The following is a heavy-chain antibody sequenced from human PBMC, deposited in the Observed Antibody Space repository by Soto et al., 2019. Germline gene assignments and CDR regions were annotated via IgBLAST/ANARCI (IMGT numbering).Heavy chain of an antibody. V-gene: IGHV1-18*04. CDR3: ARDSKCLIFNGYWFDS. CDR2: ISGSNGAT. Sequence: QVQLVQSGAEVKKPGASVKVSCKFSGYNFINYGMTWVRQAPGQGLEWMGWISGSNGATKYAQRFQARVTLTTDTSTNTVYMELRSLRFDYTALYYCARDSKCLIFNGYWFDSWGQGTLVTVS. CDR1: GYNFINYG. J-gene: IGHJ5*01. D-gene: IGHD2-15*01.